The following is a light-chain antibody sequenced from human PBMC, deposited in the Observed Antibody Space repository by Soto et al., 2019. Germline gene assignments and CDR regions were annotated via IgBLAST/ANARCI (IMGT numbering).Light chain of an antibody. V-gene: IGKV3-20*01. CDR1: QSVTSSY. Sequence: EIVLTQSPGTLSLSPGERATLSCRASQSVTSSYLAWYQQKPGQAPRLLIYGASNRATGIPDRFSGSGSGTDFTLTINRLEPEDFAVYYCQQYDSSPTFGGGTKVEIK. CDR3: QQYDSSPT. CDR2: GAS. J-gene: IGKJ4*01.